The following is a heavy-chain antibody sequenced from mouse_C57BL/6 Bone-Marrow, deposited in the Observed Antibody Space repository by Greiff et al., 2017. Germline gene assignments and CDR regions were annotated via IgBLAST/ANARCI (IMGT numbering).Heavy chain of an antibody. D-gene: IGHD1-1*01. V-gene: IGHV1-85*01. Sequence: VKLMESGPELVKPGASVKLSCKASGYTFTSYDINWVKQRPGQGLERIGWIYPRVGSTKYNEKFKGKVTLTVDTSSSTAYMELHSLTSGDSAVFFCARDYGSSYWYFDVWGTGTTVTVSS. CDR3: ARDYGSSYWYFDV. CDR1: GYTFTSYD. J-gene: IGHJ1*03. CDR2: IYPRVGST.